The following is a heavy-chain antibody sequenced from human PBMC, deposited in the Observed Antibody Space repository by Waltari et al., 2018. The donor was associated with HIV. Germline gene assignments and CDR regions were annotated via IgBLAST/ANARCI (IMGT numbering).Heavy chain of an antibody. Sequence: QVQLQQWGAGLLKPSETLSLTCAVYGGSFSGYYWSWIRQPPGKGLEWIGEINHSGSTNYNPSLKSRVTISVDTSKNQFSLKLSSVTAADTAVYYCARGGGSSGCPACDGMDVWGQGTTVTVSS. D-gene: IGHD6-19*01. CDR2: INHSGST. V-gene: IGHV4-34*01. CDR1: GGSFSGYY. J-gene: IGHJ6*02. CDR3: ARGGGSSGCPACDGMDV.